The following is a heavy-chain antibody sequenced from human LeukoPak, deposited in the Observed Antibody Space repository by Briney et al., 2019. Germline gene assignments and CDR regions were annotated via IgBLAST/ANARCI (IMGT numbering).Heavy chain of an antibody. D-gene: IGHD2-8*02. Sequence: GGSLRLSCAASGLTFSRYWMTSFRQAPGKGLEWVANIKQDGSEKYYVDSVKGRFTISRDNADRSLYLQMTSLRVEDTAVYFCASRYCTGVNCFAASYMCMDVWGKGTTVTVSS. J-gene: IGHJ6*03. CDR2: IKQDGSEK. CDR1: GLTFSRYW. V-gene: IGHV3-7*01. CDR3: ASRYCTGVNCFAASYMCMDV.